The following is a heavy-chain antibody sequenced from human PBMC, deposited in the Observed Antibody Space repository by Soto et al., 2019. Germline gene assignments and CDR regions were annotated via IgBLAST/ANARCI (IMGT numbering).Heavy chain of an antibody. J-gene: IGHJ6*02. V-gene: IGHV3-30*03. CDR1: GFTFSSYG. CDR2: ISYDGSNK. CDR3: ARVSRVLDYYYYYGMDV. Sequence: GGSLRLSCAASGFTFSSYGMHWVRQAPGKGLEWVAVISYDGSNKYYADSVKGRFTISRDNSKNTLYLQMNSLRAEDTAVYYCARVSRVLDYYYYYGMDVWGQGTTVTVSS. D-gene: IGHD2-15*01.